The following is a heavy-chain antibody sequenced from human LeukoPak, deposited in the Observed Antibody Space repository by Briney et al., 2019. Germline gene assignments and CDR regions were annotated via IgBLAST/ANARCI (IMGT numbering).Heavy chain of an antibody. V-gene: IGHV1-46*01. D-gene: IGHD4-17*01. CDR3: ASVVSYGAPFDY. CDR1: GYTLTSYY. Sequence: ASVKVSCTASGYTLTSYYMHWVRQAPGQGLEWMGIINPSGGSTSYAQKFQGRVTMTRDTSTSTVYMELSSLRSEDTAVYYCASVVSYGAPFDYWGQGTLVTVSS. J-gene: IGHJ4*02. CDR2: INPSGGST.